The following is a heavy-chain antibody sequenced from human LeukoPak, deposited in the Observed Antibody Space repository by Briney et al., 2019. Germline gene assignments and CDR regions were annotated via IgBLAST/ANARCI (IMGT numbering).Heavy chain of an antibody. CDR2: ISYDGSNK. CDR1: GFTFSSYG. V-gene: IGHV3-30*18. J-gene: IGHJ6*02. CDR3: AKDRGLWFPHGMDV. Sequence: PGRSLRLSCAASGFTFSSYGMHWVRQAPGKGLEWVAVISYDGSNKYYADSVKGRFTISRDNSKNTLYLQMNRLRADDTAVYYCAKDRGLWFPHGMDVWGQGTTVTVSS. D-gene: IGHD3-10*01.